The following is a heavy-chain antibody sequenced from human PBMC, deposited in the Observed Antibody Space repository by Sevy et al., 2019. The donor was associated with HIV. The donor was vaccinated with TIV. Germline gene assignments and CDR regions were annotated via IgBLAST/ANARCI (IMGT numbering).Heavy chain of an antibody. D-gene: IGHD3-10*01. J-gene: IGHJ4*02. V-gene: IGHV3-30*18. CDR2: ISYDGSNK. Sequence: GGSLRLSCAASGFTFSSYGMHWVRQAPGKGLEWVAVISYDGSNKYYADSVKGRFTISRDNSKNTLYLQMNSLRAKDTAVYYCAKGTEFFDYWGQGTLVTVSS. CDR1: GFTFSSYG. CDR3: AKGTEFFDY.